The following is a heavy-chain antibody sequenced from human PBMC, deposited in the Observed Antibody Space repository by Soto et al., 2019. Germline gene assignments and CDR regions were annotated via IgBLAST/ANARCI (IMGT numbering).Heavy chain of an antibody. CDR2: ISYDGSNK. CDR1: GFTFSSYG. V-gene: IGHV3-30*18. CDR3: AKALDGRDGSTALDY. D-gene: IGHD2-15*01. Sequence: GGSLRLSCGASGFTFSSYGMHGVGRAPGKGLEWVAVISYDGSNKYYADSVKGRFTISRDNSKNTLYLQMNSLRAEDTAVYYCAKALDGRDGSTALDYWGQGTLVTVSS. J-gene: IGHJ4*02.